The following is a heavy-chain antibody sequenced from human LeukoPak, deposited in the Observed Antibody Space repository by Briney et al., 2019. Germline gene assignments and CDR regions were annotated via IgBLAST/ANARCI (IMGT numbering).Heavy chain of an antibody. V-gene: IGHV1-69*04. J-gene: IGHJ4*02. D-gene: IGHD6-13*01. CDR3: ARDKTRAAAAGTAY. CDR1: GGTFSSYA. Sequence: GASVKVSCKASGGTFSSYAISWVRQAPGQGLEWMGRIIPILGIANYAQKFQGRVTITADKSTSTAYMELSSLRSEDTAVYYCARDKTRAAAAGTAYWGQGTLVTVSS. CDR2: IIPILGIA.